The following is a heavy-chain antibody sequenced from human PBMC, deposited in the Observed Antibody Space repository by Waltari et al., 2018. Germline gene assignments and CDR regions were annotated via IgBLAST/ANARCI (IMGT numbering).Heavy chain of an antibody. D-gene: IGHD3-3*01. CDR2: ISGSGENT. J-gene: IGHJ4*02. CDR3: AKGVVNPYYLDY. V-gene: IGHV3-23*01. Sequence: EVQLLESGGGLVQPGGSLRISCAGSGFTFRRNALSWVRQAPGKGPEWVSTISGSGENTYYADSVKGRFSISRDNFKNTLFLQMNSLRDDDTAVYYCAKGVVNPYYLDYWGQGALVTVSS. CDR1: GFTFRRNA.